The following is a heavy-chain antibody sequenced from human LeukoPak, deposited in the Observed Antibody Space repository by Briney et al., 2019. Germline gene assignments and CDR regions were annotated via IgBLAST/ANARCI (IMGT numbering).Heavy chain of an antibody. J-gene: IGHJ5*02. Sequence: PSESLSLTCTVAAGSISSYYSSWMRQPPGKGLEWMGYIYYSGSTNYNPSLKSGVTISVDTSKNQFSLKLSPVPAADTAVYYCARTAEEYSSSWYWFDPWGQGTLVTVSS. D-gene: IGHD6-13*01. V-gene: IGHV4-59*01. CDR3: ARTAEEYSSSWYWFDP. CDR1: AGSISSYY. CDR2: IYYSGST.